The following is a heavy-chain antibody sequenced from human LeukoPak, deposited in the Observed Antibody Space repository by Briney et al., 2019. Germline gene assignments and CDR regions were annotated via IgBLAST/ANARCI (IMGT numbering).Heavy chain of an antibody. CDR3: AVVRGVTLDAFDI. D-gene: IGHD3-10*01. J-gene: IGHJ3*02. CDR1: EFTFRSYA. V-gene: IGHV3-23*01. CDR2: ISSSGGST. Sequence: PGGSLRLSCAASEFTFRSYAMSWVRQAPGKGLEWVSAISSSGGSTYYADSVKGRFTISRDNSKNTLYLQMNSLRAEDTAVYYCAVVRGVTLDAFDIWGQGTMVTVS.